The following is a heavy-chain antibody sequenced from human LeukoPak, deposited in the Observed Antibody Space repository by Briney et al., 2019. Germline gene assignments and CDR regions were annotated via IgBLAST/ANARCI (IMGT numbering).Heavy chain of an antibody. D-gene: IGHD2-21*01. CDR3: ARYCSGACYSGVDY. CDR1: GFTFSSFG. Sequence: GGSLRPSCVAAGFTFSSFGMHWAPQPPGRGLEWVALILYDNKYYIDSVKGRFTISRDNSKNTLYLQMDSLRAEDTAVYYCARYCSGACYSGVDYWGQGTLVTVPS. J-gene: IGHJ4*02. CDR2: ILYDNK. V-gene: IGHV3-33*05.